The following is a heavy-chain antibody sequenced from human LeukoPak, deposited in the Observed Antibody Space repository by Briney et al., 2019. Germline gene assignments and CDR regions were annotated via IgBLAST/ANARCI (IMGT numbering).Heavy chain of an antibody. CDR2: ISGSGGGT. J-gene: IGHJ4*02. V-gene: IGHV3-23*01. D-gene: IGHD4-17*01. Sequence: GGSLRLSCAASEDTFTTNATTWVRQAPEKGLEWVSGISGSGGGTYYADSVKGRFTISRDNSKNRLYVQMNSLRAEDTAVYNTPKGHNGELDFGWFDYWGQGTLVTVSS. CDR3: PKGHNGELDFGWFDY. CDR1: EDTFTTNA.